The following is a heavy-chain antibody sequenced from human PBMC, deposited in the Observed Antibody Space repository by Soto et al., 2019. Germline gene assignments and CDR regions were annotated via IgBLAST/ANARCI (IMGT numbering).Heavy chain of an antibody. J-gene: IGHJ3*02. D-gene: IGHD3-22*01. CDR1: GGTFSSYA. V-gene: IGHV1-69*13. Sequence: GASVKVSCKASGGTFSSYAISWVRQAPGQGLEWMGGIIPIFGTANYAQKFQGRVTITADESTSTAYMELNSLRSEDTAVYYCASSRRIVVVTFDIWGQGTMVTVSS. CDR2: IIPIFGTA. CDR3: ASSRRIVVVTFDI.